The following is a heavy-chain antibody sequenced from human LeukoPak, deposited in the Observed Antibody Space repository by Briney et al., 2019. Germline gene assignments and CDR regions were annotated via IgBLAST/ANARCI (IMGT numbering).Heavy chain of an antibody. CDR1: GFTFSSYA. J-gene: IGHJ4*02. Sequence: SGGSLRLSCAASGFTFSSYAMSWVRQAPGKGLEWVSAISGSGGSTYYADSVKGRFTISRDNSKNTLYLQMNSLRAEDTAVYYCATQGTMVRGRNWGQGTLVTVSS. CDR2: ISGSGGST. D-gene: IGHD3-10*01. CDR3: ATQGTMVRGRN. V-gene: IGHV3-23*01.